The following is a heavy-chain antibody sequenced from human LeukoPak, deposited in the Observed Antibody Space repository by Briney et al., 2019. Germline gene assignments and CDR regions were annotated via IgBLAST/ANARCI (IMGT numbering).Heavy chain of an antibody. J-gene: IGHJ4*02. CDR1: GFTFSSYW. CDR2: INSDGSST. Sequence: HAGGSLRLSCAASGFTFSSYWMHWVRQAPGKGLVWVSRINSDGSSTSYADSVKGRFTISRDNAKNTLYLQMNSLRDEDTAVYYCARADTAMVTSYYFDYWGQGTLVTVSS. D-gene: IGHD5-18*01. CDR3: ARADTAMVTSYYFDY. V-gene: IGHV3-74*01.